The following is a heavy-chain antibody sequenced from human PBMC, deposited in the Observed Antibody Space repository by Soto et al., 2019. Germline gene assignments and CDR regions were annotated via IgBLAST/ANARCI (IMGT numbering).Heavy chain of an antibody. Sequence: EVLLVESGGGLVQPGGSLRLSCAASGFTFSSFSMNWLRQAPGKGLEWVSYIGGTPGTVYYADSVQGRFTISRDNTQNLFFPQMNSLRAEYTAVYYSAGAVNSAFHRWGQGPLVTVSS. J-gene: IGHJ5*02. CDR1: GFTFSSFS. CDR2: IGGTPGTV. CDR3: AGAVNSAFHR. V-gene: IGHV3-48*01. D-gene: IGHD1-20*01.